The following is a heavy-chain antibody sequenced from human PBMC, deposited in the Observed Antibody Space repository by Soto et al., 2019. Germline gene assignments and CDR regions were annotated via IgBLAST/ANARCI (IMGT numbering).Heavy chain of an antibody. D-gene: IGHD3-22*01. J-gene: IGHJ5*02. CDR3: AREHYYDSSGYSLRWFDP. V-gene: IGHV1-2*02. Sequence: GASVKVSCKASGYTFTGYYMHWVRQAPGQGLEWMGWINPNSGGTNYAQKFQGRVTMTRDTSISTAYMELSRLRSDDTAVYYCAREHYYDSSGYSLRWFDPWGQGTLVTVSS. CDR1: GYTFTGYY. CDR2: INPNSGGT.